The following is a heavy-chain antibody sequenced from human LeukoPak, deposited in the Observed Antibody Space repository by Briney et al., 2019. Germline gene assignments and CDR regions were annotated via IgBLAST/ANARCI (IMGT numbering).Heavy chain of an antibody. CDR1: GYTFTNYW. V-gene: IGHV5-51*01. Sequence: GESLKISCKASGYTFTNYWIGWVRQMPGKGLEWIGTIYPGDSDTRYSPSFQGQVTISADKSISTAYLQWSSLRASDTAIYYCARRPASVGGGFDPWGQGTLVTVSS. CDR2: IYPGDSDT. CDR3: ARRPASVGGGFDP. D-gene: IGHD6-13*01. J-gene: IGHJ5*02.